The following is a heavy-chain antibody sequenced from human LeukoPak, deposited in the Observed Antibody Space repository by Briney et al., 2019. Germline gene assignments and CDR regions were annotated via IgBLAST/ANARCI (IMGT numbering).Heavy chain of an antibody. Sequence: ASVKVSCXASGYTFTGYYMHWVRQAPGQGLEWMGRINPNSGGTNYAQKFQGRVTMTRDTSISTAYMELSRLRSDDTAVYYCARDHCSGGSCYDFVDYWGQGTLVTVSS. D-gene: IGHD2-15*01. CDR2: INPNSGGT. J-gene: IGHJ4*02. V-gene: IGHV1-2*06. CDR1: GYTFTGYY. CDR3: ARDHCSGGSCYDFVDY.